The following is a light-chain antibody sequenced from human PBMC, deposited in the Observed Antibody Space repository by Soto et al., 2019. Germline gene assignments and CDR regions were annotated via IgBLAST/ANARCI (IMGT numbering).Light chain of an antibody. V-gene: IGLV2-14*01. CDR1: SSDVGGYNY. J-gene: IGLJ1*01. CDR2: EVS. Sequence: QSVLTQPASVSGSPGQSITISCTGTSSDVGGYNYVSWYQQHPGKAPKLMIFEVSSRPSGVSYRFSGSKSGNTASLTISGLQAEDEADYYCSSYTSSSTIYVFGSGTKVTVL. CDR3: SSYTSSSTIYV.